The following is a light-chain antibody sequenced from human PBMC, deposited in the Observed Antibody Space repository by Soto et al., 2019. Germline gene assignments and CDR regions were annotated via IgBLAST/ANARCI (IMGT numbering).Light chain of an antibody. J-gene: IGKJ5*01. V-gene: IGKV3-11*01. CDR3: QQRSNWHSIT. Sequence: EIVLTQSPATLSLSPGERATLSCRASQSVSSYLAWYQQKPGQAPRLLIYDASTRANGIPARFSGSGSGTDFTLTINSLEPEDSAAYYCQQRSNWHSITFGQGTRLEIK. CDR1: QSVSSY. CDR2: DAS.